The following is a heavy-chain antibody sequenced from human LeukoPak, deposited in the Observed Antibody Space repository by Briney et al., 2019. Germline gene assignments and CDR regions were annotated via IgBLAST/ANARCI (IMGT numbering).Heavy chain of an antibody. CDR3: ARDRDIVATISSFDY. CDR1: GGTFSSYA. CDR2: IIPILGIA. V-gene: IGHV1-69*04. Sequence: ASVKVSCKASGGTFSSYAISWVRQAPGQGLGWMVRIIPILGIANYAQKFQGRVTITADKSTSTAYMELSSLRSEDTAVYYCARDRDIVATISSFDYWGQGTLVTVSS. D-gene: IGHD5-12*01. J-gene: IGHJ4*02.